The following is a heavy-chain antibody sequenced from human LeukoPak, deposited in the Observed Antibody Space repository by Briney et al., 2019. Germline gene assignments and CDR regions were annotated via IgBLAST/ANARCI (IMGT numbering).Heavy chain of an antibody. D-gene: IGHD3-10*01. CDR2: IWYDGSNK. CDR1: GFTFSSYG. J-gene: IGHJ4*02. V-gene: IGHV3-33*01. CDR3: AREEEWYASGTYYKGFDS. Sequence: GGSLRLSCAASGFTFSSYGMHWVRRAPGKGLEWVAVIWYDGSNKYYADSVKGRFTISRDNSKNTLYLQMNSLRAEDTAVYYCAREEEWYASGTYYKGFDSWGQGTLVTVSS.